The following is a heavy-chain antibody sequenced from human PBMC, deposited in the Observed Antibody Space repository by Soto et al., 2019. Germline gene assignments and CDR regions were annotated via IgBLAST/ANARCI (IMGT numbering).Heavy chain of an antibody. CDR2: ISGSGGST. Sequence: GGSLRLSCAASGFTFSSYAMSWVRQAPGKGLEWVSAISGSGGSTYYADSVKGRFTISRDNSKNTLYLQMNSLRAEDTAVYYCAKQVRDGTSSPYYFDYWGQGTLVTVSS. V-gene: IGHV3-23*01. CDR3: AKQVRDGTSSPYYFDY. D-gene: IGHD6-6*01. J-gene: IGHJ4*02. CDR1: GFTFSSYA.